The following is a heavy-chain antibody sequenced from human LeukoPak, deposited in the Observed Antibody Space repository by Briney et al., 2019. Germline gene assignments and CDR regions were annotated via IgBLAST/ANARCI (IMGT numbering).Heavy chain of an antibody. D-gene: IGHD5-18*01. CDR3: ARFTRYSYGYGFDY. Sequence: SETLSLTCTVSGGSISSYYWSWIRQPPGKGLEWIGYIYYSGSTNYNPSLKSRVTISVDASKNQFSLKLSSVTAADTAVYYCARFTRYSYGYGFDYWGQGTLVTVSS. V-gene: IGHV4-59*01. J-gene: IGHJ4*02. CDR1: GGSISSYY. CDR2: IYYSGST.